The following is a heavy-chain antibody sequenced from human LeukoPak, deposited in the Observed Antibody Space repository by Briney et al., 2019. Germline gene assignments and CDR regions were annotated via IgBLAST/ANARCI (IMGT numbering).Heavy chain of an antibody. CDR3: ARGAPGLDYYYYYMDV. D-gene: IGHD3-10*01. J-gene: IGHJ6*03. V-gene: IGHV3-7*01. CDR1: GFTFSSYW. Sequence: GGSLRLSCAASGFTFSSYWMSWVRQAPGKGLEWVANIKQDGSEKYYVDSVKGRFTISRDNAKNSLYLQMNSLRAEDTAVYYCARGAPGLDYYYYYMDVWGKGTTVTVSS. CDR2: IKQDGSEK.